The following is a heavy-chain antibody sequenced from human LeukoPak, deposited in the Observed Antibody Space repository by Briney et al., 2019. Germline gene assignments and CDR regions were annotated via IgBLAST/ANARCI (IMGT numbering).Heavy chain of an antibody. CDR2: IIPIFGTA. Sequence: SVKVSCKASGGTFSSYAISWVRQAPGQGLEWMGGIIPIFGTANYAQKFQGRVTITTDESTSTAYMELSSLRSEDTAVYYCARGFRYSSSWYWFDPWGQGTLVTVSS. V-gene: IGHV1-69*05. CDR1: GGTFSSYA. D-gene: IGHD6-13*01. J-gene: IGHJ5*02. CDR3: ARGFRYSSSWYWFDP.